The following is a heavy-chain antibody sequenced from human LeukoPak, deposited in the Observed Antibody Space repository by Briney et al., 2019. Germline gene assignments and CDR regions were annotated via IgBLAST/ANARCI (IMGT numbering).Heavy chain of an antibody. V-gene: IGHV4-38-2*02. CDR2: IYHSGST. J-gene: IGHJ4*02. Sequence: SETLSLTCTVSGYSISSGYYWGWIRQPPGKGLEWIGSIYHSGSTSYNPSLKSRVTISVDTSKNQFSLKLSSVTAADTAVYFCARYCSNTSCIFMGVDYWGQGTLVSVSS. CDR1: GYSISSGYY. CDR3: ARYCSNTSCIFMGVDY. D-gene: IGHD2-2*01.